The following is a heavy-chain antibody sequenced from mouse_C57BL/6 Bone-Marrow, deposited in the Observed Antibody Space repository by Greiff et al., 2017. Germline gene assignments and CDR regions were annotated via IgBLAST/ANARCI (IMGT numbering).Heavy chain of an antibody. D-gene: IGHD1-1*01. CDR2: IRSKSSNYAT. CDR1: GFTFNTYA. V-gene: IGHV10-3*01. Sequence: EVQLVESGGGLVQPKGSLKLSCAASGFTFNTYAMHWVRQAPGKGLEWVARIRSKSSNYATYYADSVKDRFTISRDDAQVMLYLQMNNLKTEDTAMYCCVRERCGSSQAWFAYWGKGTLVTVSA. J-gene: IGHJ3*01. CDR3: VRERCGSSQAWFAY.